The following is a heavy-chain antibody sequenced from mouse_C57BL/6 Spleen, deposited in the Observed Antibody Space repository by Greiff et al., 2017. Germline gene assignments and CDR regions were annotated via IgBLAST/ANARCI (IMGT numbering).Heavy chain of an antibody. D-gene: IGHD2-2*01. Sequence: EVQLVESGPGIVKPSQSLSLTCTVTGYSITSGYDWHWIRHFPGNKLAWMGYIRSSGSTNYNPSLKSRISITHDTSNIHFFLKLNSVTTGDTSTYDCARGGGYDVLFFAYWGQGTLVTVSA. CDR2: IRSSGST. CDR3: ARGGGYDVLFFAY. J-gene: IGHJ3*01. V-gene: IGHV3-1*01. CDR1: GYSITSGYD.